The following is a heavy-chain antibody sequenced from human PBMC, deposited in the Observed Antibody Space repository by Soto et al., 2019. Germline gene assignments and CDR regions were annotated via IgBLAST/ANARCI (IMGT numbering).Heavy chain of an antibody. J-gene: IGHJ6*01. D-gene: IGHD3-3*01. Sequence: SVKPSCKASGFTFTGSAVQWRRQARGQHHEWIGWIAAGSGNTNYAQKFQERVTITRDMSTRTAYMELRSLRSEDPAPYFCPVDRKFGVVIIYRSAAHYWMYVWG. CDR1: GFTFTGSA. CDR3: PVDRKFGVVIIYRSAAHYWMYV. V-gene: IGHV1-58*01. CDR2: IAAGSGNT.